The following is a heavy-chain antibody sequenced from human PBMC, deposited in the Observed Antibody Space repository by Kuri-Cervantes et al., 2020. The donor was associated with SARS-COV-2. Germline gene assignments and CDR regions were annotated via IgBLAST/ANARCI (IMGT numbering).Heavy chain of an antibody. CDR1: GGSFSGYY. CDR3: ASRYCSSTSCYRTTGKYYFDY. J-gene: IGHJ4*02. D-gene: IGHD2-2*01. Sequence: GSLRLSCAVYGGSFSGYYWSWIRQPPGKGLEWIGEINHSGSTNYNPSLWSRVTISVDTSKNQFSLKLSSVTAADTAVYYCASRYCSSTSCYRTTGKYYFDYWGQGTLVTVSS. CDR2: INHSGST. V-gene: IGHV4-34*01.